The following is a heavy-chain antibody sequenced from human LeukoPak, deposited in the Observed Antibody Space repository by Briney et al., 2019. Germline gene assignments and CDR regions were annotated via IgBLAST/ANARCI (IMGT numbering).Heavy chain of an antibody. Sequence: GRSLRLSCAASGLSFSINDMHWVRQAPGKGLEWVAVISYDGIDKYYGDSVKGRFTIPRDNSKNTLYLKMNSLRGEDTAVYYCAKLIKLSGSSHVDYWGQGALVTVSS. CDR2: ISYDGIDK. V-gene: IGHV3-30*18. J-gene: IGHJ4*02. CDR3: AKLIKLSGSSHVDY. D-gene: IGHD1-26*01. CDR1: GLSFSIND.